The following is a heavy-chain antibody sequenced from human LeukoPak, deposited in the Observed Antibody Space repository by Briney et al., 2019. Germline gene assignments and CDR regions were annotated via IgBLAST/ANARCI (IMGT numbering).Heavy chain of an antibody. Sequence: PGGSLRLSCAASGFTFSSCGFNWVRQAPGKGLEWVSSIGPTGTDRYYADSVRGRFTISRDNAKNSLYLQMNSLRAEDTAVYYCARESSSGWVTWGQGTLVTVSS. CDR1: GFTFSSCG. V-gene: IGHV3-21*01. CDR2: IGPTGTDR. D-gene: IGHD6-19*01. CDR3: ARESSSGWVT. J-gene: IGHJ5*02.